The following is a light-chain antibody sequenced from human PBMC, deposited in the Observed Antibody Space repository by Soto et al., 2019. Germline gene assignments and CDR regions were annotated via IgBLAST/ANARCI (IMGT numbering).Light chain of an antibody. J-gene: IGLJ1*01. V-gene: IGLV2-8*01. CDR3: SSYGGSHNYV. CDR1: NSDVGTYNY. CDR2: EVS. Sequence: QSALTQPPSASGSPGQSVTISCTGTNSDVGTYNYVSWYQQHPGKAPKHMIFEVSKRPSGVPDRFSGSKSGNTASLTVSGLQAEDEADYYCSSYGGSHNYVFGTGTKLTVL.